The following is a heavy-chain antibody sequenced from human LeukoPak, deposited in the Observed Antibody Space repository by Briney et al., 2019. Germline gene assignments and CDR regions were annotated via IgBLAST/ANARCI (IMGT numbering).Heavy chain of an antibody. CDR1: GFTFSSYS. J-gene: IGHJ4*02. CDR3: ARGASFGKTIFHSDY. D-gene: IGHD3-10*02. CDR2: ISSSSSYI. Sequence: KSGGSLRLSCAASGFTFSSYSMNWVRQAPGKGLEWVSSISSSSSYIYYADSVKGRFTISRDNAKNSLYLQMNSLRAEDTAVYYCARGASFGKTIFHSDYWGQGTLVTVSS. V-gene: IGHV3-21*01.